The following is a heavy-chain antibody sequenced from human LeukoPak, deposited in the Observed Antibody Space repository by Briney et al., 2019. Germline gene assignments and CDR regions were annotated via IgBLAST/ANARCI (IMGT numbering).Heavy chain of an antibody. D-gene: IGHD5-18*01. CDR1: GFTFSSYA. CDR2: ISSNGGTT. J-gene: IGHJ4*02. Sequence: PGGSLRLSCSASGFTFSSYAMHWVRQAPGKGLEYLSGISSNGGTTYNADSVKGRFTISRDNSKNTLYLQMSSLRPEDTAVYYCVKDLWDSYGLDYWGQGTLVTVSS. CDR3: VKDLWDSYGLDY. V-gene: IGHV3-64D*06.